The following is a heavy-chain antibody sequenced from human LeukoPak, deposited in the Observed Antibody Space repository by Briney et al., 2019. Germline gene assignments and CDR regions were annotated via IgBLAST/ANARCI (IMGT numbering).Heavy chain of an antibody. CDR2: INWNGGYI. CDR3: ARTIEMATISYFDY. V-gene: IGHV3-20*04. Sequence: PGGSLRLSCVSSGFIFSSYVMSWVRQAPGKGLEWVSNINWNGGYIGYAESVKGRFTISRDNAKNSLYLQMNSLRAGDTAVYCCARTIEMATISYFDYWGQGTLVTVSS. CDR1: GFIFSSYV. D-gene: IGHD5-24*01. J-gene: IGHJ4*02.